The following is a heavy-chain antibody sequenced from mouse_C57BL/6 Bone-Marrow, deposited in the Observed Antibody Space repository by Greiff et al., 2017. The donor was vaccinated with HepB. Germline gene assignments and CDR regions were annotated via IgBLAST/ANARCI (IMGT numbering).Heavy chain of an antibody. CDR3: ARDYGSSGGALDY. D-gene: IGHD1-1*01. J-gene: IGHJ4*01. Sequence: QVQLQQPGAELVKPGASVKMSCRASGYTFTNNWITWVRQRPGQGLEWIGDVFPGSGGSNNNEKFKRRATLTVDKSSSTAYMQLSSLTSEDSAVYYCARDYGSSGGALDYWGQGTSVTVSS. V-gene: IGHV1-55*01. CDR1: GYTFTNNW. CDR2: VFPGSGGS.